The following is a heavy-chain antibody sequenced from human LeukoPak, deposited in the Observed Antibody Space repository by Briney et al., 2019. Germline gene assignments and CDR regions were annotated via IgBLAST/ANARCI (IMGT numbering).Heavy chain of an antibody. D-gene: IGHD3-22*01. CDR1: GYTFTSYG. Sequence: ASVKVSCKASGYTFTSYGISWVRQAPGQGLEWMGWISAYNGNTNYAQKLQGGVTMTTDTSTSTAYMELRSLRSDDTAVYYCARGTGVTNYYDSSGYHNWFDPWGQGTLVTVSS. V-gene: IGHV1-18*01. J-gene: IGHJ5*02. CDR3: ARGTGVTNYYDSSGYHNWFDP. CDR2: ISAYNGNT.